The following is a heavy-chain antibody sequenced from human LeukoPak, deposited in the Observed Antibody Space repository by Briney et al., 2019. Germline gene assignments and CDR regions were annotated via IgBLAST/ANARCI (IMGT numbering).Heavy chain of an antibody. Sequence: GGSLRLSCAASGFTFSSYEMNWVRQAPGKGLEWVSYISSSGSTIYYADSVKGRFTISRDNAKNSLYLQMNSLRAEDTAVYYCAQLGITMIGGVWGKGTTVTISS. D-gene: IGHD3-10*02. CDR2: ISSSGSTI. CDR3: AQLGITMIGGV. J-gene: IGHJ6*04. V-gene: IGHV3-48*03. CDR1: GFTFSSYE.